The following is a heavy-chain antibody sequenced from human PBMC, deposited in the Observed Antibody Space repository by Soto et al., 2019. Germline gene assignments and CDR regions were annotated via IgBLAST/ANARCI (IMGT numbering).Heavy chain of an antibody. CDR3: AKESSTSCFDY. J-gene: IGHJ4*02. CDR1: GFTFSSYG. CDR2: ISYDGSNK. V-gene: IGHV3-30*18. Sequence: GGSLRLSCAASGFTFSSYGMHWVRQAPGKGLEWVAVISYDGSNKYYADSVKGRFTISRDNSKNTLYLQMNSLRAEDTAVYYCAKESSTSCFDYWGQGTLVTVSS. D-gene: IGHD2-2*01.